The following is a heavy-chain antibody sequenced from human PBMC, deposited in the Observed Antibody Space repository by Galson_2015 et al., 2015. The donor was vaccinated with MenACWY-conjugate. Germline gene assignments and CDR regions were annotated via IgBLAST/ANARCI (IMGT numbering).Heavy chain of an antibody. V-gene: IGHV1-69*13. CDR1: GGTFSSYA. D-gene: IGHD6-19*01. CDR2: IIPIFGTA. J-gene: IGHJ4*02. CDR3: ATGGVAGEPSIDY. Sequence: SVKVSCKASGGTFSSYAISWVRQAPGQGLEWMGGIIPIFGTANYAQKFQGRVTITADESTSTAYMELSSLRSEDTAVYYCATGGVAGEPSIDYWGQGTLVTASS.